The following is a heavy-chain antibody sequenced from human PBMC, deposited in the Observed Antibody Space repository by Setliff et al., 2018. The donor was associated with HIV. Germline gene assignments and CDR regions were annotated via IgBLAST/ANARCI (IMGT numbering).Heavy chain of an antibody. J-gene: IGHJ4*02. CDR2: IYHSGST. D-gene: IGHD3-10*01. CDR1: GYSISSGYY. CDR3: ARASSDTMVRGVIITGYFDY. Sequence: SETLSLTCAVSGYSISSGYYWGWIRQPPGKGLEWIGSIYHSGSTYYNPSLKSRVTISVDTSKNQFSLTLSSVTAADTAVYYCARASSDTMVRGVIITGYFDYWGQGTLVTVSS. V-gene: IGHV4-38-2*01.